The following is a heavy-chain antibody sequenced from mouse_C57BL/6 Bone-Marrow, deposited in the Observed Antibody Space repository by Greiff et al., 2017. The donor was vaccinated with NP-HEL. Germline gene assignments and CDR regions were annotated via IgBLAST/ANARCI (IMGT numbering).Heavy chain of an antibody. CDR2: IDPENGDT. V-gene: IGHV14-4*01. Sequence: EVQLKQSGAELVRPGASVKLSCTASGFNIKDDYMHWVKQRPEQGLEWIGWIDPENGDTEYASKFQGKATITADTSSNTAYLQLSSLTSEDTAVYYCTTGIFDYWGQGTTLTVSS. CDR3: TTGIFDY. CDR1: GFNIKDDY. J-gene: IGHJ2*01.